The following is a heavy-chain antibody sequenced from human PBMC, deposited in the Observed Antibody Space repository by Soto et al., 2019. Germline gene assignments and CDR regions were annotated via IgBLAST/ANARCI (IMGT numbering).Heavy chain of an antibody. CDR3: ARAPGPYGGDPRVANHFDY. Sequence: SVKVSCKASGGTFSSYAISWVRQAPGQGLEWMGGIIPIFGTANYAQKFQGRVTITADKSTSTAYMELSSLRSEDTAVYYCARAPGPYGGDPRVANHFDYWGQGTLVTVSS. J-gene: IGHJ4*02. V-gene: IGHV1-69*06. D-gene: IGHD2-21*02. CDR2: IIPIFGTA. CDR1: GGTFSSYA.